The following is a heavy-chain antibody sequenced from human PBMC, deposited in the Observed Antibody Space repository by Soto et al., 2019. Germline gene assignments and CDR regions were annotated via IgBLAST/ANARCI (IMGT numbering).Heavy chain of an antibody. J-gene: IGHJ6*02. CDR2: ISAYNGNT. Sequence: QVQLVQSGAEVKKPGASVKVSCKASGYTFTSYVISWVRQAPGQGLEWLGWISAYNGNTNYAQKLQGRVTMTTDTSTSTAYMELRSLRSDDTAVYYCASYREQLVLYGMDVWGQGTTVTVSS. V-gene: IGHV1-18*01. D-gene: IGHD6-13*01. CDR1: GYTFTSYV. CDR3: ASYREQLVLYGMDV.